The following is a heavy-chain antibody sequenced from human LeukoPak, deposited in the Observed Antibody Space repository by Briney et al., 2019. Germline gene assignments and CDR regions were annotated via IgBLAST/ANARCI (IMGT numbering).Heavy chain of an antibody. CDR1: GGSISSSSYY. V-gene: IGHV4-39*01. Sequence: SETLSLTCTVSGGSISSSSYYWGWIRQPPGKGLECIGTIFYNGSTHYNPSLKSRVTISVDTSKNQFSLKLNSVTASDTAMYYCARAYSSGWYDGFDPWGQGTLVTVSS. CDR2: IFYNGST. CDR3: ARAYSSGWYDGFDP. J-gene: IGHJ5*02. D-gene: IGHD6-19*01.